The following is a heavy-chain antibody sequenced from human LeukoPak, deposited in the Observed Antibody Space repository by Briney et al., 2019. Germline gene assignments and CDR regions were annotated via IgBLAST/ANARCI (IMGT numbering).Heavy chain of an antibody. D-gene: IGHD3-22*01. V-gene: IGHV1-69*05. CDR2: IIPIFGTA. J-gene: IGHJ4*02. CDR1: GGTFSSYA. CDR3: ASDDRAAFDY. Sequence: PGSSVKVSCKASGGTFSSYAISWVRQDPGQGLEWMGGIIPIFGTANYAQKFQGRVTITTDESTSTAYMELSSLRSEDTAVYYCASDDRAAFDYWGQGTLVNVSS.